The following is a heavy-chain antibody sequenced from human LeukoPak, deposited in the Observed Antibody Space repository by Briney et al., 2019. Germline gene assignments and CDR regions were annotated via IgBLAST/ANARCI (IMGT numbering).Heavy chain of an antibody. D-gene: IGHD1-14*01. CDR3: ARPSGGYNMEFDY. CDR2: IYPGDSDT. J-gene: IGHJ4*02. CDR1: GYSFTNNW. Sequence: GESLKISCKGSGYSFTNNWIGWVRQMPGKGLEWMGLIYPGDSDTRYSPSFQGQVTISADKSISTAYLQWSSLKASDTAIYYCARPSGGYNMEFDYWGQGTLVTVSS. V-gene: IGHV5-51*01.